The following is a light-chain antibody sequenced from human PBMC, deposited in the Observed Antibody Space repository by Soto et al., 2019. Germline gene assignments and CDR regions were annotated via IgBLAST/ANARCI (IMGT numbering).Light chain of an antibody. Sequence: EIVLTQSPGTLSFSPGARATLSCRASQSGYDSYLAWYQQKPGQAPRLLIHGASTRATGIPARFSGSGSGTEFTLTISSLQSEDFAVYFCQQYKNWPWTFGQGTKV. CDR2: GAS. J-gene: IGKJ1*01. CDR1: QSGYDSY. CDR3: QQYKNWPWT. V-gene: IGKV3-15*01.